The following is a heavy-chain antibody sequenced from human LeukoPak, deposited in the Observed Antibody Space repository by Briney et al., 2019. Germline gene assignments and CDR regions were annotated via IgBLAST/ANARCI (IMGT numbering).Heavy chain of an antibody. J-gene: IGHJ4*02. CDR1: GYTFTGYY. D-gene: IGHD2-15*01. CDR2: INPNSGGT. CDR3: ARLRLYCSGGSCSRNPRYFDY. Sequence: ASVKVSGKASGYTFTGYYMHWVRQAPGQGLEWMGWINPNSGGTNYAQKFQGRVTMTRDTSISTAYMELSRLRSDDTAVYYCARLRLYCSGGSCSRNPRYFDYWGQGTLVTVSS. V-gene: IGHV1-2*02.